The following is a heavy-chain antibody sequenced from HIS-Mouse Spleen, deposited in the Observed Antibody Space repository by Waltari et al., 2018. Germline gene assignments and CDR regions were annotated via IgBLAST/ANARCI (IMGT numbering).Heavy chain of an antibody. V-gene: IGHV3-30*18. J-gene: IGHJ5*02. D-gene: IGHD6-13*01. CDR3: AKEYSSSHNWFDP. CDR1: GFTFSSYG. Sequence: QVQLVESGGGVVQPGGSLRLSCAASGFTFSSYGLHWVRQAPGKGLEWVAVISYDGSNKYYADSVKGRFTISRDNSKNTLYLQMNSLRAEDTAVYYCAKEYSSSHNWFDPWGQGTLVTVSS. CDR2: ISYDGSNK.